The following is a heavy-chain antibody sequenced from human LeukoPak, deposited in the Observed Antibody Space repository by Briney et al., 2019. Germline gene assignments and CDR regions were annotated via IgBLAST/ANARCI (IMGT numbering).Heavy chain of an antibody. J-gene: IGHJ6*02. Sequence: SETLSLTCAVYGGSFSGYYWSWIRRPPGKGLEWFGEINHSGSTNYNPSLKSRVTISVDTSKNQFSLKLSSVTAADTAVYYCARTRDSSSWTGYYYYYYGMDVWGQGTTVTVSS. CDR2: INHSGST. CDR3: ARTRDSSSWTGYYYYYYGMDV. CDR1: GGSFSGYY. V-gene: IGHV4-34*01. D-gene: IGHD6-13*01.